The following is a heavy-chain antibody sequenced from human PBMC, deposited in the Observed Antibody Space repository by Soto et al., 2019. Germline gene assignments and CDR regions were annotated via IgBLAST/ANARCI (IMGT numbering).Heavy chain of an antibody. J-gene: IGHJ6*03. Sequence: SETLSLTCTVSGGSISSYYWSWIRQPPGKGLEWIGYIYYSGSTNYNPSLKSRVTISVDTSKNQFSLKLSSVTAADTAVYYCARKGESSGAPYYYYYMDVWGKGTTVTVSS. V-gene: IGHV4-59*08. CDR1: GGSISSYY. CDR2: IYYSGST. D-gene: IGHD2-15*01. CDR3: ARKGESSGAPYYYYYMDV.